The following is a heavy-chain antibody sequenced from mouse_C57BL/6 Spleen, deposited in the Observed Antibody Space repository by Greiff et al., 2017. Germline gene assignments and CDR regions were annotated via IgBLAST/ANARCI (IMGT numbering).Heavy chain of an antibody. Sequence: EVMLVESGGDLVKPGGSLKLSCAASGFTFSSYGMSWVRQTPDKRLEWVGTISSGGSYTYYPDSVKGRFTISRDNAKNTLYLQMSSLKSEDTAMYYSASYYDYDPYFDYWGQGTPLTVSS. V-gene: IGHV5-6*01. CDR2: ISSGGSYT. CDR3: ASYYDYDPYFDY. J-gene: IGHJ2*01. CDR1: GFTFSSYG. D-gene: IGHD2-4*01.